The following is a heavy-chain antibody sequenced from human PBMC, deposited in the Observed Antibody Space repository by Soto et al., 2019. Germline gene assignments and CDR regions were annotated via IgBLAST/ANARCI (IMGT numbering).Heavy chain of an antibody. V-gene: IGHV1-18*04. CDR1: GDTFTSYC. CDR3: GRAGHDSSGYYYLIDE. Sequence: ASVKVPCKASGDTFTSYCIRSWLQPPPGELEGMGWIIAYNGNTNYEQNLQGRVTMTTDTSTNTAYLELRSLRADDKAVYYCGRAGHDSSGYYYLIDEWGQGTMVTISS. J-gene: IGHJ4*02. D-gene: IGHD3-22*01. CDR2: IIAYNGNT.